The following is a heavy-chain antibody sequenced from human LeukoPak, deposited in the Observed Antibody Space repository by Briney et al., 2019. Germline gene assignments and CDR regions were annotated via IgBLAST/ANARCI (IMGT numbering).Heavy chain of an antibody. D-gene: IGHD5-24*01. Sequence: GGSLRLSCVASGFPFSSYWMTWVRHAPGTGLEWVANIKQDGSKKSYVDSVKGRFTISRDNAKNSLYLQMNSLRAEDTAIYYCTRVGYIDEGIDYWGQGTLVTVSS. CDR3: TRVGYIDEGIDY. V-gene: IGHV3-7*04. CDR1: GFPFSSYW. J-gene: IGHJ4*02. CDR2: IKQDGSKK.